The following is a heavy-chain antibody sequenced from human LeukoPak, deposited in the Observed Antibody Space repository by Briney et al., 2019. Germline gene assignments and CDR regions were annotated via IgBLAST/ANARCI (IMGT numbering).Heavy chain of an antibody. CDR1: GYTFTGYY. D-gene: IGHD6-6*01. J-gene: IGHJ4*02. V-gene: IGHV1-2*06. CDR3: ASGYSSSPSLDY. CDR2: INPNSGGT. Sequence: ASVKVSCKASGYTFTGYYMHWVRQAPGQGLEWMGRINPNSGGTNYAQKFQGRVTMTRDTSISTAYMELSRLSSDDTAVYYCASGYSSSPSLDYWGQGPLVTVSS.